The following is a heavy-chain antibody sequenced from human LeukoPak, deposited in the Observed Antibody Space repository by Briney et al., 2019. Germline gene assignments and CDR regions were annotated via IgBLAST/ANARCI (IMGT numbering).Heavy chain of an antibody. CDR3: ARDGGSWDNDFDY. CDR1: GYTFTGYY. V-gene: IGHV1-2*02. Sequence: GASVKVSCKASGYTFTGYYMHWVRQAPGQGLEWMGWINPNSGGTNYAQKFQGRVTMTRDTSISTAYMELSRLRSDDTAVYYCARDGGSWDNDFDYWGQGTLVTVSS. D-gene: IGHD1-26*01. J-gene: IGHJ4*02. CDR2: INPNSGGT.